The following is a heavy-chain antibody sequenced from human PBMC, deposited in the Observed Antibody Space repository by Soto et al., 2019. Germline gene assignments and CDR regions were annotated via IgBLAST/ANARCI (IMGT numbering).Heavy chain of an antibody. CDR1: GYTFTGYY. V-gene: IGHV1-2*04. D-gene: IGHD1-26*01. CDR3: ARDSGSYHDAFDI. Sequence: ASVKVSCKASGYTFTGYYMHWVRPDPGQGLEWMGWINPNSGGTNYAQKFQGWVTMTRDTSISTAYMELSRLRSDDTAVYYCARDSGSYHDAFDIWGQGTMVTVSS. CDR2: INPNSGGT. J-gene: IGHJ3*02.